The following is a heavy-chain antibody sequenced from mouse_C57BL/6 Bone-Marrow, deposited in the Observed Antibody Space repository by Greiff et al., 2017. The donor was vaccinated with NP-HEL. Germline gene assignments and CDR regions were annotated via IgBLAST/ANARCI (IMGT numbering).Heavy chain of an antibody. D-gene: IGHD4-1*01. CDR2: IDPENGDT. Sequence: VQLKESGAELVRPGASVKLSCTASGFNIKDDYMHWVKQRPEQGLEWIGWIDPENGDTEYASKFQGKATITADTSSNTAYLQLSSLTSEDTAVYYCTELAYFDYWGQGTTLTVSS. CDR1: GFNIKDDY. V-gene: IGHV14-4*01. CDR3: TELAYFDY. J-gene: IGHJ2*01.